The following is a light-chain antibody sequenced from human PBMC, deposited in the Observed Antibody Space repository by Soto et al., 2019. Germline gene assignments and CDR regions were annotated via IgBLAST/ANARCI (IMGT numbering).Light chain of an antibody. V-gene: IGKV1-5*01. Sequence: DIHMTQTPYTLSASVGDRVTITCRASQSINNWLAWYQQKPGKAPKFLIYDASNLESGVPSRFSGSASGTEFTLTISSLQPDDFATYYCQQYDYYPLTFGGGTKVDIK. J-gene: IGKJ4*01. CDR3: QQYDYYPLT. CDR1: QSINNW. CDR2: DAS.